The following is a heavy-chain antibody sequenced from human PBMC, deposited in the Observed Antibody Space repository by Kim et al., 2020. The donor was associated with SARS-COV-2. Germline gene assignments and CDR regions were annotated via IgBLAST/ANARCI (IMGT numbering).Heavy chain of an antibody. CDR2: VNHSGSA. CDR3: ARGIYYFGSGTSYNAHRFIP. J-gene: IGHJ4*02. CDR1: GGSFSGYY. V-gene: IGHV4-34*01. D-gene: IGHD3-10*01. Sequence: SETLSLTCAVSGGSFSGYYWTWIRQTPGKGLEWIAEVNHSGSANYNPSLTSRVTLSIDTSKTQFSLRLRSVTAADTAVYYCARGIYYFGSGTSYNAHRFIPWGQGTLVTVSS.